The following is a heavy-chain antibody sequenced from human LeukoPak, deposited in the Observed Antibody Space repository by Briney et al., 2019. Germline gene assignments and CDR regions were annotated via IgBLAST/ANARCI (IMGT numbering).Heavy chain of an antibody. Sequence: GGSLRRSCAASGLTFTDYWMSWVRQAPGKGLEWVANIKKDRSEKDYVDSVKDRFTISRDNAKNSLYLQMNSLRAEDTAVYYCARLREIPVFVVVTKSTSYFDYWGQGTLVTVSS. V-gene: IGHV3-7*01. CDR3: ARLREIPVFVVVTKSTSYFDY. CDR1: GLTFTDYW. CDR2: IKKDRSEK. J-gene: IGHJ4*02. D-gene: IGHD3-3*01.